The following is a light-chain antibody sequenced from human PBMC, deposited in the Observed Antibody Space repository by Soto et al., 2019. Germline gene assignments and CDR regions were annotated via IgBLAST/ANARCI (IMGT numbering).Light chain of an antibody. J-gene: IGKJ1*01. CDR1: QSVSSSY. CDR2: GAS. V-gene: IGKV3-20*01. Sequence: EIVLTQAPGTLSLSPGERATLSCRASQSVSSSYLAWYQQKPGQAPRLLIYGASSRATGIPDRFSGSGSGTDFTLTISRLEPEDFAVYYCQQDGSSRTFGQGNNVDIK. CDR3: QQDGSSRT.